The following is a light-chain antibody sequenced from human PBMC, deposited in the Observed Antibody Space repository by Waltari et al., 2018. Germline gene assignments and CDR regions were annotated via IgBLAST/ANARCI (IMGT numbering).Light chain of an antibody. V-gene: IGLV2-14*03. CDR3: SSYTGSSTLVV. Sequence: PGQSITISCTGTSSDVGGYNYVSWYQQHPGKAPKLMIYDVSDRPSGVSSRFSGSKYGNTASLIISGLQAEDEADYYCSSYTGSSTLVVFGGGTKLTVL. CDR2: DVS. J-gene: IGLJ2*01. CDR1: SSDVGGYNY.